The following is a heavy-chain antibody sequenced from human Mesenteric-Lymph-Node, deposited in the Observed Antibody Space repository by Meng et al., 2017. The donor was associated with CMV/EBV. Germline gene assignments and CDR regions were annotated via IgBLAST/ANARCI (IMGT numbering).Heavy chain of an antibody. CDR1: GGSFSGYY. Sequence: ESLKISCAVYGGSFSGYYWSWIRQPPGKGLEWIGEINHSGSTNYNPSLKSRVTISVDTSKNQFSLKLSSVTAADTAVYYCARGDFWSGYVWFDPWGQGTLVTVSS. V-gene: IGHV4-34*01. CDR3: ARGDFWSGYVWFDP. D-gene: IGHD3-3*01. CDR2: INHSGST. J-gene: IGHJ5*02.